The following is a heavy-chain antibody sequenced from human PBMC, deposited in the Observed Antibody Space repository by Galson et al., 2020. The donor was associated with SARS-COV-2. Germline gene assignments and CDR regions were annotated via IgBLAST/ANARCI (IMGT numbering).Heavy chain of an antibody. J-gene: IGHJ4*02. CDR1: GFTFSSYA. CDR2: ISGSGGST. Sequence: GGSLRLSCAASGFTFSSYAMSWVRQAPGKGLEWVSAISGSGGSTYYADSVKGRFTISRDNSKNTLYLQMNSLRAEDTAVYYCAKDASSPGQIRRTGTPDYWGQGTLVTVSS. CDR3: AKDASSPGQIRRTGTPDY. V-gene: IGHV3-23*01. D-gene: IGHD1-1*01.